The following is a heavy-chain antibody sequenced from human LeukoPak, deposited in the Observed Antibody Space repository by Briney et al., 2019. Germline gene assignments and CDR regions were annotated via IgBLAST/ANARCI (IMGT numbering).Heavy chain of an antibody. D-gene: IGHD3-10*01. Sequence: GGSLRLSCAASGFTFSSYAMHWVRQAPGKGLEWVAVISYDGSNKYYADSVKGRFTISRDNSKNTLYLQMNSLRAEDTAVYYCACLGSESYYVIDYWGQGTLVTVSS. CDR3: ACLGSESYYVIDY. CDR2: ISYDGSNK. V-gene: IGHV3-30-3*01. J-gene: IGHJ4*02. CDR1: GFTFSSYA.